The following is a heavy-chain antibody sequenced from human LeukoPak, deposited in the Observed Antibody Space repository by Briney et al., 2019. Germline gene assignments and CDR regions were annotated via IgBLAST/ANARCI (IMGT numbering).Heavy chain of an antibody. V-gene: IGHV4-59*01. CDR3: ARDVCSSGWYTGGDY. D-gene: IGHD6-19*01. J-gene: IGHJ4*02. CDR2: IYYSGST. Sequence: SETLSLTCTVSGGSISSYYWSWIRQPPGKGLEWIGYIYYSGSTNYNPSLKSRVTISVDTSKNQFSLKLSSVTAADTAVYYCARDVCSSGWYTGGDYWGQGTLVTVSS. CDR1: GGSISSYY.